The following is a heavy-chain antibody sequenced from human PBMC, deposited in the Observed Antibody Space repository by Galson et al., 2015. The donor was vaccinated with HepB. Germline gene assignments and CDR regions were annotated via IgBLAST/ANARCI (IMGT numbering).Heavy chain of an antibody. CDR3: ARLDMVRGVIYPYNWFDP. Sequence: SLRLSCAASGFTFSSYSMNWGRHAPGKGLEWVSSISSSSSYIYYADSVKGRFTISRDNAKNSLYLQMNSLRAEDTAVYYCARLDMVRGVIYPYNWFDPWGQGTLVTVSS. V-gene: IGHV3-21*01. J-gene: IGHJ5*02. CDR1: GFTFSSYS. D-gene: IGHD3-10*01. CDR2: ISSSSSYI.